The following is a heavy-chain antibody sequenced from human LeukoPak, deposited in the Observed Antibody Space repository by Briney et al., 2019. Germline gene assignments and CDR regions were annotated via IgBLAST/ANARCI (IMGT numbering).Heavy chain of an antibody. V-gene: IGHV3-53*01. CDR1: GFTFSNYA. Sequence: PGGSLRLSCAASGFTFSNYAMSWVRQAPGKGLEWVSVIYSGGSTYYADSVQGRFTISRDNSKNTLYLQMNGLRAEDTAVYYCARGILHTSGHYFFDYWGQGTLVTVSS. J-gene: IGHJ4*02. CDR3: ARGILHTSGHYFFDY. CDR2: IYSGGST. D-gene: IGHD3-22*01.